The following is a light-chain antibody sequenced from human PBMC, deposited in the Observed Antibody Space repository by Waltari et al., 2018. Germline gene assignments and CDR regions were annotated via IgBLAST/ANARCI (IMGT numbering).Light chain of an antibody. CDR1: QSIPRW. J-gene: IGKJ3*01. Sequence: DIQMTQSPSTLSASVGDRLTITCRASQSIPRWLAWYQQKPGKAPKLLIYKASILESGVPSRFSGGGSGTEFTLTISSLQPDDFATYYCQHYDSYSATFGRGTKIEIK. CDR3: QHYDSYSAT. V-gene: IGKV1-5*03. CDR2: KAS.